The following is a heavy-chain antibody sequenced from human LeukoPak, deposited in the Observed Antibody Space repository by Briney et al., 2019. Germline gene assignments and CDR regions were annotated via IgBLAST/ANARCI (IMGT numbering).Heavy chain of an antibody. D-gene: IGHD3-22*01. CDR3: ARESRTYYYDSSGYPDY. V-gene: IGHV1-69*13. CDR2: IIPIFGTA. CDR1: GGTFSSYA. J-gene: IGHJ4*02. Sequence: SVKVSCKATGGTFSSYAISWVRQAPGQGLEWMGGIIPIFGTANYAQKFQGRVTITADESTSTAYMELRSLRSDDTAVYYCARESRTYYYDSSGYPDYWGQGTLVTVSS.